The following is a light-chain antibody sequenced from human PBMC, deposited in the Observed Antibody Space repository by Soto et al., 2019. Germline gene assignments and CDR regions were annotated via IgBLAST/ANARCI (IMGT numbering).Light chain of an antibody. CDR3: CSYAVTDVL. CDR2: DVN. CDR1: SSDFGGYNY. Sequence: QSALTQPRSVSGSPGQSVTISCTGTSSDFGGYNYVSWYQQHPGKAPKLMIYDVNKRPSGVPDRFSGSKSGNTASLTISGLQAEEEADYYCCSYAVTDVLFGGGTKLTVL. V-gene: IGLV2-11*01. J-gene: IGLJ3*02.